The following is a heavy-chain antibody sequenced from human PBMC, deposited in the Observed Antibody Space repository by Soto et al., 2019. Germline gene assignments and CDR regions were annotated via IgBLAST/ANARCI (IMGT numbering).Heavy chain of an antibody. CDR1: RFSFSSYA. CDR2: ISYDGSLT. D-gene: IGHD5-12*01. Sequence: PGGSLRLSCAASRFSFSSYAMHWVRLAPGKGLEWVAFISYDGSLTYYADFVKGRFPISRDNSKNTLYLEMNSLRAEDTAVYYCARAGYSAYDNLVQLYYYGMDVWGQGTTVTVSS. J-gene: IGHJ6*02. CDR3: ARAGYSAYDNLVQLYYYGMDV. V-gene: IGHV3-30-3*01.